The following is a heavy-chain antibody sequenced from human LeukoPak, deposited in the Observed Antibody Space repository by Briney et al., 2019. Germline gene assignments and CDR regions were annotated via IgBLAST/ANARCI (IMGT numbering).Heavy chain of an antibody. V-gene: IGHV1-46*01. CDR1: GYTFTSYY. CDR3: ARCRITMVRGGSCWFDP. J-gene: IGHJ5*02. CDR2: INPSGGST. D-gene: IGHD3-10*01. Sequence: GASVKVSCKASGYTFTSYYMHWVRQAPGQGLEWMGIINPSGGSTSYAQKFQGRVTMTRDMSTSTVYMELSSLRSEDTAVYYCARCRITMVRGGSCWFDPWGQGTLVTVSS.